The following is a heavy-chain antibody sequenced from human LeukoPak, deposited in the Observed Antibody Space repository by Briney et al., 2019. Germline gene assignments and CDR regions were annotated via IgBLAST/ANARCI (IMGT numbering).Heavy chain of an antibody. CDR2: IYYSGST. CDR3: ARRRSGWYSDY. J-gene: IGHJ4*02. Sequence: SETLSLTCTVSGGSSSSSSYYWGWIRQPPGKGLEWIGSIYYSGSTYYNPSLKSRVTISVDTSKNQFSLKLSSVTAADTAVYYCARRRSGWYSDYWGQGTLVTVSS. D-gene: IGHD6-19*01. CDR1: GGSSSSSSYY. V-gene: IGHV4-39*01.